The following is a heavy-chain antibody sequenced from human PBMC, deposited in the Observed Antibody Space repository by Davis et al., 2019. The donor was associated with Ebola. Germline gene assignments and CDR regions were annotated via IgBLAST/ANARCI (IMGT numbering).Heavy chain of an antibody. J-gene: IGHJ2*01. CDR3: ARDRPRYFDL. V-gene: IGHV4-34*01. CDR2: INHSGST. CDR1: GGSFSGYY. Sequence: SETLSLTCAVYGGSFSGYYWSWIRQPPGKGLEWIGEINHSGSTNYNPSLKSRVTISVDTSKNQFSLKLSPVTAADTAVYYCARDRPRYFDLWGRGTLVTVSS.